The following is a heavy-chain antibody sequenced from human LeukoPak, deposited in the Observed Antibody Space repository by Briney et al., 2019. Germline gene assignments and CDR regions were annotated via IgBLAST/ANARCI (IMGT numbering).Heavy chain of an antibody. D-gene: IGHD6-19*01. CDR1: GYTFTDYA. V-gene: IGHV1-3*03. J-gene: IGHJ4*02. CDR2: ITTGRGET. CDR3: ARGGKQWRGGNYFDS. Sequence: ASVKVSCKASGYTFTDYALHWVRQAPGQSLEWMGWITTGRGETRYSQEFQRRITLTRDTSASTVYMDLSDLRSGDTAVYYCARGGKQWRGGNYFDSWGQGTLVAVSS.